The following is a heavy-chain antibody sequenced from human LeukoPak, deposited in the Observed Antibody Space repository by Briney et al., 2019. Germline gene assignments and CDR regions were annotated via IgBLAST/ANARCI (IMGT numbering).Heavy chain of an antibody. CDR2: ISSSGSTI. D-gene: IGHD3-10*02. J-gene: IGHJ6*04. Sequence: GGSLRLSCAASGFIFSNYDMHWVRQAPGKGLEWVSYISSSGSTIYYADSVKGRFTISRDNAKNSLYLQMNSLRAEDTAVYYCAELGITIIGGVWGKGTTVTVSS. CDR1: GFIFSNYD. CDR3: AELGITIIGGV. V-gene: IGHV3-48*03.